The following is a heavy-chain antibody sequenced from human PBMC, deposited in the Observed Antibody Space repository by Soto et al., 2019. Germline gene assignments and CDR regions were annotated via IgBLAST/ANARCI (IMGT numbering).Heavy chain of an antibody. V-gene: IGHV3-15*05. Sequence: ARSLRLSCPGSGYIFGDACQSCVRQPPSKGLEWVGRVKRKSEGETTDYAAPVTGRFTISRDDSNPTVYLQMNSLKIEDTGIYYCVAGSAQH. CDR3: VAGSAQH. D-gene: IGHD1-26*01. J-gene: IGHJ1*01. CDR1: GYIFGDAC. CDR2: VKRKSEGETT.